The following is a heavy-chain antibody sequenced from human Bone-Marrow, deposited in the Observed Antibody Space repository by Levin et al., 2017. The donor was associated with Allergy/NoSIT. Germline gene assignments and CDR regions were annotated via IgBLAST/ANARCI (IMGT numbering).Heavy chain of an antibody. D-gene: IGHD1-14*01. J-gene: IGHJ3*02. CDR1: DFTVSSND. CDR3: SRLGYKDAFDI. Sequence: AASVKVSCAASDFTVSSNDMTWVRQAPGKGLEWVSLIYSDGSTYYADSVKGRFTISRDNSKNTLYLQMRSLRAEDTAVYYCSRLGYKDAFDIWGQGTMVTVSS. V-gene: IGHV3-66*04. CDR2: IYSDGST.